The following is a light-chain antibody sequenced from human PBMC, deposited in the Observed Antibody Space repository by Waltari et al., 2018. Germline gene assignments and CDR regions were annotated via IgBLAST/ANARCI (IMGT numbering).Light chain of an antibody. J-gene: IGLJ2*01. V-gene: IGLV2-23*01. CDR3: CSYAGSTTPML. CDR1: TSGRGGYNL. Sequence: QSALTQPASVSGSPGQSMSISCHGTTSGRGGYNLLSLDQQRPGQAPKLIIFEGSERPSGVSDRFSGSKSGNTASLTVSGLQADDEAHYYCCSYAGSTTPMLFGGGTKLTVL. CDR2: EGS.